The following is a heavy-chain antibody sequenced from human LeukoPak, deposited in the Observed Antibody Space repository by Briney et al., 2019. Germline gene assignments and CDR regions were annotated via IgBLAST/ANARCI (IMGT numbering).Heavy chain of an antibody. CDR2: ISSSSSTI. CDR1: GFTFSSYS. V-gene: IGHV3-48*04. CDR3: ARAYYDFWSGHYYYYYMDV. Sequence: GGSLRLSCAASGFTFSSYSMNWVRQAPGKGMEWVSYISSSSSTIYYADSVKGRFTISRGNAKNSLSLQMNGLRAEDTAVYYCARAYYDFWSGHYYYYYMDVWGKGTTVTVSS. J-gene: IGHJ6*03. D-gene: IGHD3-3*01.